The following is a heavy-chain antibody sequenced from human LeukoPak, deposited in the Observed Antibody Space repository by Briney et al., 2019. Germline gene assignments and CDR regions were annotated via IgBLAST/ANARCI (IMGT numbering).Heavy chain of an antibody. J-gene: IGHJ4*02. Sequence: GASVKVSCKASGYTFTSYGIIWVRQAPGQGLEWMGIINPSGGSTSYAQKFQGRVTMTRDTSTSTVYMELSSLRSEDTAVYYCARDLGTPGDYWGQGTLVTVSS. V-gene: IGHV1-46*01. CDR1: GYTFTSYG. D-gene: IGHD1-1*01. CDR3: ARDLGTPGDY. CDR2: INPSGGST.